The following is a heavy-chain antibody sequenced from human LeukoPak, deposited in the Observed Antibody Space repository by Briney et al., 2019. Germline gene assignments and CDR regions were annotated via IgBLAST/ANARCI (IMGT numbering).Heavy chain of an antibody. V-gene: IGHV3-74*03. D-gene: IGHD2-21*01. CDR2: INTDGRDT. CDR3: ARHDPHLFY. J-gene: IGHJ4*02. CDR1: GFTFGTYW. Sequence: GGSPRLSCAASGFTFGTYWMHWVRQAPGKGLMWVSRINTDGRDTLYADSVKGRFTISRDNAKNTLFLEMNSLRAEDTAVYYCARHDPHLFYWGQGTLVTVSS.